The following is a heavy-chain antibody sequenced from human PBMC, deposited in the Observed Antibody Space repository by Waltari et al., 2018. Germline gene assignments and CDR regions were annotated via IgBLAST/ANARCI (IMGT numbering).Heavy chain of an antibody. J-gene: IGHJ5*02. Sequence: QVQLQESGPGLVKPSAPLSLTCTVFGGSISSYYCSWIRQPAGKGLEWIGRIYTSGSTNYNPSLKSRVTMSVDTSKNQFSLKLSSVTAADTAVYYCARDTVGGSYYAYNWFDPWGQGTLVTVSS. CDR2: IYTSGST. CDR1: GGSISSYY. CDR3: ARDTVGGSYYAYNWFDP. V-gene: IGHV4-4*07. D-gene: IGHD1-26*01.